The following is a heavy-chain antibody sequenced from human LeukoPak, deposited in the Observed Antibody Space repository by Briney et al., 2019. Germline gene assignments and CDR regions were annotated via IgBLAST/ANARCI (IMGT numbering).Heavy chain of an antibody. Sequence: ASVKVSCKASGYTFTSYDINWVRQATGQGLEWMGWMNPNSGNTGYAQKFQGRVTMTRNTSISTAYMGLSSLRSEDTAVYYCARLGEVWSGYNYYFDYWGQGTLVTVSS. V-gene: IGHV1-8*01. CDR3: ARLGEVWSGYNYYFDY. J-gene: IGHJ4*02. CDR2: MNPNSGNT. D-gene: IGHD3-3*01. CDR1: GYTFTSYD.